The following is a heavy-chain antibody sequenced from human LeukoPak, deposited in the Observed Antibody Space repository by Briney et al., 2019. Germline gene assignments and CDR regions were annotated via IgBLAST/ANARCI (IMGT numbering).Heavy chain of an antibody. J-gene: IGHJ4*02. CDR3: ARAPPAATVLDY. D-gene: IGHD5-18*01. Sequence: GGSLRLSCAASGFTFSSYSMNWVRQAPGKGLEWVSSISSSSSYIYYADSVKGRFTISRDNAKNSLYLQMNSLRAEDTAVYYCARAPPAATVLDYWGQGTLVTVSS. V-gene: IGHV3-21*01. CDR2: ISSSSSYI. CDR1: GFTFSSYS.